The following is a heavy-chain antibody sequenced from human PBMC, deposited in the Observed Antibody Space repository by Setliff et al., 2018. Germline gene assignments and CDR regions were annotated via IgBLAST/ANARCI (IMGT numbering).Heavy chain of an antibody. V-gene: IGHV4-38-2*01. Sequence: SETLSLTCAVSGYSISSGYYWGWIRQPPGKGLEWIGNIYHSGSTYYNPSLKSRVTISVDTSKNQFSLKLSSVTAEDTAVYYCARARYCSSTSCYYYYYMDVWGKGTTVTVSS. D-gene: IGHD2-2*01. J-gene: IGHJ6*03. CDR1: GYSISSGYY. CDR3: ARARYCSSTSCYYYYYMDV. CDR2: IYHSGST.